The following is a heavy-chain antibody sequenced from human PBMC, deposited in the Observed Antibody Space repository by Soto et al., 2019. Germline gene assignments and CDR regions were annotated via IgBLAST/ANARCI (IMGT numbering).Heavy chain of an antibody. D-gene: IGHD6-6*01. CDR2: IRSKDYGGTT. CDR1: GFTFGDYA. Sequence: GGSLRLSCTASGFTFGDYAMSWFRQAPGKGLEWVGFIRSKDYGGTTEYAASVKGRFTISRDDSKSIAYLQMNSLKTEDTAVYYCIRCSSSYYYYGMHVWGKGTTVTVSS. J-gene: IGHJ6*04. V-gene: IGHV3-49*03. CDR3: IRCSSSYYYYGMHV.